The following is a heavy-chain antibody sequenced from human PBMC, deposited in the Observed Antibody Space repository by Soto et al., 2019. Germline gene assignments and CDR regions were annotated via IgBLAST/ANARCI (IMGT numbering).Heavy chain of an antibody. D-gene: IGHD3-22*01. J-gene: IGHJ3*02. CDR1: GFTLSRHT. CDR3: VRDYYDTSGYPNTFDM. Sequence: GGSLRLSCAASGFTLSRHTMNWVRQAPGKGLEWVSFIGSRTSDIYYADSVKGRFTISRDNAKNSLYLDPTRLRAEDTAVYFCVRDYYDTSGYPNTFDMWGQGTMLTVSS. V-gene: IGHV3-21*01. CDR2: IGSRTSDI.